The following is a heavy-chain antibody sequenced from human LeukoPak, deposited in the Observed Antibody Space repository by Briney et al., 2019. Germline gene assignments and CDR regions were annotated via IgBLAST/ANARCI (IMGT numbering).Heavy chain of an antibody. J-gene: IGHJ3*02. Sequence: GGSLRLSCAASGFTFSSHAMAWVRQAPGKGLEWVSGISGSGGNTYYADSVKGRFTISRDNSKNTLYLQMNSLRAEDTAVYYCASMGRVPAAILSAFDIWGQGTMVTVSS. CDR3: ASMGRVPAAILSAFDI. CDR1: GFTFSSHA. V-gene: IGHV3-23*01. D-gene: IGHD2-2*02. CDR2: ISGSGGNT.